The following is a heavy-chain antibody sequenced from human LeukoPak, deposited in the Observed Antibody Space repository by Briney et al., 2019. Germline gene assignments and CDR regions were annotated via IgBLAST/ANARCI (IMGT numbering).Heavy chain of an antibody. J-gene: IGHJ4*02. CDR3: AADIVVVPAASSGFGY. D-gene: IGHD2-2*01. V-gene: IGHV3-23*01. CDR2: ISGSGGST. Sequence: GGSLRLSCAASGFTFSSYAMSWVRQAPGKGLEWVSAISGSGGSTYYADSVKGRSTISRDNSKNTLYLQMNSLRAEDTAVYYCAADIVVVPAASSGFGYWGQGTLVTVSS. CDR1: GFTFSSYA.